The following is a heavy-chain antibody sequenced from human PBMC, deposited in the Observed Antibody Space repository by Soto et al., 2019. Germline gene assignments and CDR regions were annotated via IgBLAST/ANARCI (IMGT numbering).Heavy chain of an antibody. CDR3: ARESEDLTSNFDY. V-gene: IGHV3-21*01. CDR1: GFTFTRYS. Sequence: GGSMRLSCAASGFTFTRYSMNWVRQAPGKGLEWVSSISSTTNYIYYADSMKGRFTVSRDNAKNSVYLEMNSLSAEDTAVYYCARESEDLTSNFDYWGQGTLVTVS. CDR2: ISSTTNYI. J-gene: IGHJ4*02.